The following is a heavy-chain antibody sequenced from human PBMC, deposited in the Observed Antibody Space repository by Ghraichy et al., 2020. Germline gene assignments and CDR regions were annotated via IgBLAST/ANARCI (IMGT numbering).Heavy chain of an antibody. CDR1: GFTFSSYS. CDR2: ISSSSSYI. CDR3: ARPYSSGWYWEYYFDY. D-gene: IGHD6-19*01. V-gene: IGHV3-21*01. Sequence: GGSLRLSCAASGFTFSSYSMNWVRQAPGKGLEWVSSISSSSSYIYYADSVKGRFTISRDNAKNSLYLQMNSLRAEDTAVYYCARPYSSGWYWEYYFDYWGQGTLVTVSS. J-gene: IGHJ4*02.